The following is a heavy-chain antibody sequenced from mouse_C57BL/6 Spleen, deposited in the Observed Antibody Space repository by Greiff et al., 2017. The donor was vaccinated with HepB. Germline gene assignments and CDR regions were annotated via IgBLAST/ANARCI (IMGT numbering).Heavy chain of an antibody. CDR1: GFNFSDYG. D-gene: IGHD2-13*01. Sequence: EVKLVESGGGLVKPGGSLKLSCAASGFNFSDYGMHWVRQAPEKGLEWVAYISSGSSTIYYADTVKGRFTISRDKAKNTLFLQMTSLRSEDTAMYYCARRTTHWGYYYAMDYWGQGTSVTVSS. CDR3: ARRTTHWGYYYAMDY. J-gene: IGHJ4*01. V-gene: IGHV5-17*01. CDR2: ISSGSSTI.